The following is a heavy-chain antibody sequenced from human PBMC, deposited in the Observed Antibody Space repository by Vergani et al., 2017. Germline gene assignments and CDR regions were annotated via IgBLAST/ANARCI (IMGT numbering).Heavy chain of an antibody. Sequence: EVQLVESGGGVVQPGGSLRLSCAASGFTFDDYAMHWVRQAPGKGLEWVSLISGDGGSTYYADSVKGRFTISRDNSKNSLYLQMNSLRTEDTALYYCAKEIIGGPIVVPAAMSHWGQGTLVTVSS. CDR1: GFTFDDYA. D-gene: IGHD2-2*01. CDR2: ISGDGGST. V-gene: IGHV3-43*02. J-gene: IGHJ4*02. CDR3: AKEIIGGPIVVPAAMSH.